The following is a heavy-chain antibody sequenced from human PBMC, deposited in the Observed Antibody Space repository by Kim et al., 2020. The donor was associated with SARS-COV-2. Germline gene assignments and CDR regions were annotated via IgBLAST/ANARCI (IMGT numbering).Heavy chain of an antibody. CDR2: IYYSGST. CDR1: GGSISSSSYY. Sequence: SETLSLTCTVSGGSISSSSYYWGWIRQPPGKGLEWIGSIYYSGSTYYNPSLKSRVTISVDTSKNQFSLKLSSVTAADTAVYYCARQSYSSSWYEFWYFDLWGRGTLVTVSS. V-gene: IGHV4-39*01. J-gene: IGHJ2*01. D-gene: IGHD6-13*01. CDR3: ARQSYSSSWYEFWYFDL.